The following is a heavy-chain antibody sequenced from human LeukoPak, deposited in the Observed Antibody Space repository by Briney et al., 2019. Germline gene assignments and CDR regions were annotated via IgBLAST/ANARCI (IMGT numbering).Heavy chain of an antibody. Sequence: PGGSLRLSCAASGFTFSDYYMSWIRQAPGKGLEWVSYISSSGSTIYYADSVKGRFTISRDNAKNSLYLQMNRLRAEDTAVYYCARDSGGIATYYFDSWGQGTLVTVSS. CDR3: ARDSGGIATYYFDS. CDR2: ISSSGSTI. D-gene: IGHD6-13*01. J-gene: IGHJ4*02. CDR1: GFTFSDYY. V-gene: IGHV3-11*01.